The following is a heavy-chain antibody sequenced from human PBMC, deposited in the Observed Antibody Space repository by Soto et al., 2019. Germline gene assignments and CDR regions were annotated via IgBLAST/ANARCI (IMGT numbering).Heavy chain of an antibody. CDR1: GGSFSVYY. D-gene: IGHD3-22*01. V-gene: IGHV4-34*01. CDR2: INHSGST. Sequence: SETLSLTCSVYGGSFSVYYWSWLRPHPGKGLEWIGEINHSGSTNYNPSLKSRVTISVDTSKNQFSLKLSSVTAADTAVYYCASAPYYHEDGAFDILGQGTMVTVSS. J-gene: IGHJ3*02. CDR3: ASAPYYHEDGAFDI.